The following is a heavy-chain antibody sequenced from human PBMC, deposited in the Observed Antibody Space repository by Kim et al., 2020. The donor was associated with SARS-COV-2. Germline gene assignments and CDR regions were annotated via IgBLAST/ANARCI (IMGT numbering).Heavy chain of an antibody. CDR1: GDSISSDTYY. D-gene: IGHD2-8*01. CDR2: IYYTGTT. J-gene: IGHJ5*02. Sequence: SETLSLTCTVSGDSISSDTYYWGWVRQPPGKGLEWIGNIYYTGTTYYNPSLRSRVTISVDTSQNQFSLKLNSVTAADTALYYCARGTFCTNDVCYRNDHHWFDPWGQGALVTVSS. CDR3: ARGTFCTNDVCYRNDHHWFDP. V-gene: IGHV4-39*01.